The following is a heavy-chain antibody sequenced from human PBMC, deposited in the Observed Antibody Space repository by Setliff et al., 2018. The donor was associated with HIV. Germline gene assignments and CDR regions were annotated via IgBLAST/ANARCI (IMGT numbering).Heavy chain of an antibody. J-gene: IGHJ3*02. D-gene: IGHD3-22*01. Sequence: GGSLRLSCAASGFTFSKYYMNWVRQTPGKGLEWVSSISGSSTYWKYADSVKGRFTISRDNAKNSLYLQMNSLRAEDTAVYYCARTYYYDASGYYRPFDIWGQGTMVTVSS. CDR1: GFTFSKYY. V-gene: IGHV3-21*04. CDR2: ISGSSTYW. CDR3: ARTYYYDASGYYRPFDI.